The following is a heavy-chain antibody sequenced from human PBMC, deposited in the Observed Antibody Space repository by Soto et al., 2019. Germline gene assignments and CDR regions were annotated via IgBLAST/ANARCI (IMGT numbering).Heavy chain of an antibody. Sequence: PSETLSLTCTVSGGSISSYYWTWIRQPPGKGLEWIGYIYYSGSTNYNPSLKSRVTISVDTSKNQFSLKLSSVTAADTAVYFCARVYSGYDHRALGYYDYLDVSCKGTTVTVSS. CDR2: IYYSGST. V-gene: IGHV4-59*01. CDR1: GGSISSYY. J-gene: IGHJ6*03. D-gene: IGHD5-12*01. CDR3: ARVYSGYDHRALGYYDYLDV.